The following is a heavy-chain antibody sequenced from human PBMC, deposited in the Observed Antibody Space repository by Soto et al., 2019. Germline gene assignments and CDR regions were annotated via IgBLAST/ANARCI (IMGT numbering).Heavy chain of an antibody. D-gene: IGHD6-6*01. CDR3: ARGRGAARTHYYYYYYYMDV. V-gene: IGHV4-39*01. J-gene: IGHJ6*03. Sequence: SETLSLTCTVSGGSISSSSYYWGWIRQPPGKGLEWIGSIYYSGSTYYNPSLKSRVTISVDTSKSQFSLKLSSVTAADTAVYYCARGRGAARTHYYYYYYYMDVWGKGTTVTVSS. CDR1: GGSISSSSYY. CDR2: IYYSGST.